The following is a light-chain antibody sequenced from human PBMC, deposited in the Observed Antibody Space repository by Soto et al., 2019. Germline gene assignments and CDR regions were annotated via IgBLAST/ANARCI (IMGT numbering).Light chain of an antibody. Sequence: AIQLTQSPSSLSASVGDRVTITCRASQGISSALAWYQQKPGKAPKLLIYDASSLESGVPSRFSGSVSGTDFTLTISSLQPEDFATYYCQQFNNYPQLTFGGGTKVEIK. CDR3: QQFNNYPQLT. J-gene: IGKJ4*01. CDR2: DAS. CDR1: QGISSA. V-gene: IGKV1D-13*01.